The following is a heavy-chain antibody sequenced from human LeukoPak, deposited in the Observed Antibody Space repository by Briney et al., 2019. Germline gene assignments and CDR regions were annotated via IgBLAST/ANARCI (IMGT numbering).Heavy chain of an antibody. V-gene: IGHV3-33*01. CDR1: GFTFSSYG. CDR3: AREVPDNWFDP. CDR2: IWYDGSNK. Sequence: GRSLRLSCAASGFTFSSYGMHWVRQAPGKGLEWVAVIWYDGSNKYYADSVKGRFTISRDNSKNTLYLQMNSLRAEDTAVYYCAREVPDNWFDPWGQGTLVTVPS. J-gene: IGHJ5*02. D-gene: IGHD2-2*01.